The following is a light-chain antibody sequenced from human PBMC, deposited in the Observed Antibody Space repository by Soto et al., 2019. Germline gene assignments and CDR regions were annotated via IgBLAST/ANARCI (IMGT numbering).Light chain of an antibody. CDR2: WAS. Sequence: DMVMTQSPDSLAVSLGERATIDCKSSESVFYSANNKNYLAWYQQKPGQPPKLLIYWASTRESGVPDRFSGSGSGTDFTLTISSLQAEDVAVYYCQQYYSTPWTFGQGT. CDR3: QQYYSTPWT. J-gene: IGKJ1*01. V-gene: IGKV4-1*01. CDR1: ESVFYSANNKNY.